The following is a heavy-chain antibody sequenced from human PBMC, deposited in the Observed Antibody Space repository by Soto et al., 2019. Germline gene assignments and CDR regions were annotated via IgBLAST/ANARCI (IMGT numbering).Heavy chain of an antibody. D-gene: IGHD3-10*01. CDR2: IYPGDSTV. CDR3: ARSPQKYYGSRTNSYYFDF. Sequence: PGESLKISCRGSRYIFSTYWIGWVRQMPGKGLEWMGIIYPGDSTVRYGPSFRGQVTMTVDKSANTAYLQWNDLRASDTAMYYCARSPQKYYGSRTNSYYFDFWGQGTLVTVSS. J-gene: IGHJ4*02. CDR1: RYIFSTYW. V-gene: IGHV5-51*01.